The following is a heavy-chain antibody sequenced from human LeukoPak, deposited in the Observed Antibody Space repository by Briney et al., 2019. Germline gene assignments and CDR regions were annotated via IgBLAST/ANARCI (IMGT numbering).Heavy chain of an antibody. Sequence: GVSLRLSCAASGFTFSNFAMSWVRQAPGKGLQWVSGLSSGGRSTFYTDSVKGRFTISRDNSKNTLYLQMNSLRADDTAVYYCAKDRGVGVSNWFDPWGQGTLVTVSS. CDR2: LSSGGRST. CDR3: AKDRGVGVSNWFDP. CDR1: GFTFSNFA. V-gene: IGHV3-23*01. D-gene: IGHD3-10*01. J-gene: IGHJ5*02.